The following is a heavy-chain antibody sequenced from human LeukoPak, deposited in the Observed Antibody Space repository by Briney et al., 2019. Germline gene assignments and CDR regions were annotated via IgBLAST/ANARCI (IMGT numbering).Heavy chain of an antibody. Sequence: SETLSLTCTVSAGESSSGYFWTWIRQSPGKGLEWIGEIIHTGITNYKPSLENRVTLSIDTAKNQVSLKLRSVTAADTAVYYCARGLRGGPAMNLDYWGQGSLVIVSS. CDR2: IIHTGIT. CDR3: ARGLRGGPAMNLDY. CDR1: AGESSSGYF. J-gene: IGHJ4*02. V-gene: IGHV4-34*01. D-gene: IGHD3-16*01.